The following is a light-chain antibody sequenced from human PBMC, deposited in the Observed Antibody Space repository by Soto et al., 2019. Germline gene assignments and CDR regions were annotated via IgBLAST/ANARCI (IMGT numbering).Light chain of an antibody. Sequence: QSVLTQPPSVSGAPGQRVTTSCTGSSSNIGAGYDVHWYQQLPGKAPKLLIYGNSNRPSGVPDRFSGSKSCTSASLAITGLQAEDEADYYCQSYDSSLSGWVFGRGTKLTV. CDR1: SSNIGAGYD. CDR3: QSYDSSLSGWV. CDR2: GNS. V-gene: IGLV1-40*01. J-gene: IGLJ3*02.